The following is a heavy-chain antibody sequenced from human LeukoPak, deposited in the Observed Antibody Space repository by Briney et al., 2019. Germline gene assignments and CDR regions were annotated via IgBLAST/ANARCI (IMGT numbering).Heavy chain of an antibody. D-gene: IGHD4-23*01. CDR1: GGSISSYY. CDR2: INHSGST. Sequence: PSETLSLTCTVSGGSISSYYWSWVRQPPGKGLEWIGEINHSGSTNYNPSLKSRVTISVDTSKNQFSLKLSSVTAADTAVYYCASGRDYGGNSRLRYYYYYGMDVWGQGTTVTVSS. CDR3: ASGRDYGGNSRLRYYYYYGMDV. V-gene: IGHV4-34*01. J-gene: IGHJ6*02.